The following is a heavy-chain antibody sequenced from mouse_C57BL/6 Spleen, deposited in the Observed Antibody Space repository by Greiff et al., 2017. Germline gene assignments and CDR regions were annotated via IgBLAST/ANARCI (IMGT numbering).Heavy chain of an antibody. J-gene: IGHJ2*01. CDR3: ARDRYYGRSYCFDY. D-gene: IGHD1-1*01. V-gene: IGHV5-4*01. CDR1: GFTFSSYA. Sequence: EVQRVESGGGLVKPGGSLKLSCAASGFTFSSYAMSWVRQTPEKRLEWVATISDGGSYTYYPDNVKGRFTISRDNAKNNLYLQMSHLKSEDTAMYYCARDRYYGRSYCFDYWGQGTTLTVSS. CDR2: ISDGGSYT.